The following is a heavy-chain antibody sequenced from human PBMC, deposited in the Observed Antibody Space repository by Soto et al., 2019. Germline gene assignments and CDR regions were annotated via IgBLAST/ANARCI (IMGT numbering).Heavy chain of an antibody. CDR2: ISYDGSNK. CDR3: AKDGPRTIAAPKADYYYYGMDV. D-gene: IGHD6-13*01. J-gene: IGHJ6*02. CDR1: GFTFSSYG. Sequence: GGSLRLSCAASGFTFSSYGMHWVRQAPGKGLEWVAVISYDGSNKYYADSVKGRFTISRDNSKNTLYLQMNSLRAEDTAVYYCAKDGPRTIAAPKADYYYYGMDVWGQGTTVTVSS. V-gene: IGHV3-30*18.